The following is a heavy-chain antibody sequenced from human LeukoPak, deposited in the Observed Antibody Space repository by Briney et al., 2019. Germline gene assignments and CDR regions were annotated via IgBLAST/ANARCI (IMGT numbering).Heavy chain of an antibody. J-gene: IGHJ4*02. CDR2: ISSNGRST. CDR3: TRSRQVEAAGLSYFDY. V-gene: IGHV3-64*01. Sequence: PGGSLRLSCAASGFTLSDYAMHWVRQAPGKGLEYVSGISSNGRSTFYAKSVKGRFTMSRDNSKNTLYLQMGGLRTDDTAVYYCTRSRQVEAAGLSYFDYWGQGTLVTVSS. D-gene: IGHD6-13*01. CDR1: GFTLSDYA.